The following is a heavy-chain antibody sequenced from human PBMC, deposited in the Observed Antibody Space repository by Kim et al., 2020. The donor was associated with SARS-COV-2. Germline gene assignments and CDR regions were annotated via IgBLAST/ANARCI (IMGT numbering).Heavy chain of an antibody. Sequence: GSTCYAASVMGRFTITRDNSKNTLYLQVNSLRAEDTAVYYCTRDVFDGYWNWGQGTLVTVSS. D-gene: IGHD1-1*01. CDR2: GST. J-gene: IGHJ4*02. CDR3: TRDVFDGYWN. V-gene: IGHV3-53*01.